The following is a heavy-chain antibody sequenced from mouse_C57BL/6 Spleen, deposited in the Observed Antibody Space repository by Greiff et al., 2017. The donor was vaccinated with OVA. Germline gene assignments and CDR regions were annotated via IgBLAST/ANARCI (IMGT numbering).Heavy chain of an antibody. Sequence: QVQLQQPGAELVRPGTSVKLSCKASGYTFTSYWMHWVKQRPGQGLEWIGVIDPSDSYTNYNQKFKGKATLTVDTSSSTAYMQLSSLTSEDSAVYYCARGGSSGYVAYWGQGTLVTVSA. V-gene: IGHV1-59*01. CDR2: IDPSDSYT. CDR3: ARGGSSGYVAY. CDR1: GYTFTSYW. D-gene: IGHD3-2*02. J-gene: IGHJ3*01.